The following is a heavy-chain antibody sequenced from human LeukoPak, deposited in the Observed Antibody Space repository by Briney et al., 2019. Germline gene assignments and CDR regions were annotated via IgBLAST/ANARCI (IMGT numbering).Heavy chain of an antibody. CDR2: IYYSGST. CDR1: GGSISSYY. CDR3: ARHYYDILTRYYAHFDY. Sequence: SETLSLTCTVSGGSISSYYWSWIRQPPGKGLEWIGSIYYSGSTYYNPSLKSRVTISVDTSKNQFSLKLSSVTAADTAVYYCARHYYDILTRYYAHFDYWGQGTLVTVSS. D-gene: IGHD3-9*01. J-gene: IGHJ4*02. V-gene: IGHV4-59*05.